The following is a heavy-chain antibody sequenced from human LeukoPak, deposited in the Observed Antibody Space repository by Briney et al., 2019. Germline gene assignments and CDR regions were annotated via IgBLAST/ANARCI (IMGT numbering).Heavy chain of an antibody. D-gene: IGHD2-8*02. CDR2: INPNSGGT. J-gene: IGHJ3*02. CDR1: GYTFTGYY. V-gene: IGHV1-2*02. Sequence: ASVKVSCKASGYTFTGYYIHWVRQAPGQGLEWMGWINPNSGGTNYAQKFQGRVTMTGDTSISTAYMELSRLRSDDTAVCYCARDYRTVDGDAFDIWGQGTMVIVSS. CDR3: ARDYRTVDGDAFDI.